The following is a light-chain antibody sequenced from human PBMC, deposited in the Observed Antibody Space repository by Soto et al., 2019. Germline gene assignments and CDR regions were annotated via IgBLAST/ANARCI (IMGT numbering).Light chain of an antibody. CDR3: QQYGSSPPT. J-gene: IGKJ1*01. CDR2: GAS. V-gene: IGKV3-20*01. Sequence: EIVLTQSPGTLSLSPGERATLSCRASQSVSNSYLAWYQQKPGRAPRLLIYGASSRATDIPGRFSGSGSGTDFTLTISRLEPVDSAVYYCQQYGSSPPTFGQGTKVDI. CDR1: QSVSNSY.